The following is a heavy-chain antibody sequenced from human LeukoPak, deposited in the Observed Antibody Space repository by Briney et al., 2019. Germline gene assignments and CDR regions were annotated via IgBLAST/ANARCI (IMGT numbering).Heavy chain of an antibody. J-gene: IGHJ4*02. V-gene: IGHV1-2*02. Sequence: GSVKVSCKASGYIFTGYYMHWVRPAPGQGLAWMGWINPNSGGTNYAQKFQGRVTMTWDTSISTAYMELSRLRSDDTAVYYCARGYSGYDWHFDYWGQGSLVTVSS. CDR1: GYIFTGYY. CDR3: ARGYSGYDWHFDY. D-gene: IGHD5-12*01. CDR2: INPNSGGT.